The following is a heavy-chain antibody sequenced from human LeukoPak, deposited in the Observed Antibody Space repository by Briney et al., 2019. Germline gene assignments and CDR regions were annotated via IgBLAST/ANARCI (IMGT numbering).Heavy chain of an antibody. V-gene: IGHV1-18*01. Sequence: ASVKVSCKASGYAFSDYGISWVRQAPGQGLEWMGWISTSNGNTNYAHELQGRVTMTRDTPTSTAYMELRSLRSDDTAIYYCARDRRRWELLRNLDYWGQGTLVTVSS. CDR1: GYAFSDYG. CDR2: ISTSNGNT. J-gene: IGHJ4*02. CDR3: ARDRRRWELLRNLDY. D-gene: IGHD4-23*01.